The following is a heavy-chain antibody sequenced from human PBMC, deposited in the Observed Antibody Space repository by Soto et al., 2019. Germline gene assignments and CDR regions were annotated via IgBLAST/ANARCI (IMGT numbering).Heavy chain of an antibody. CDR2: IWYDGSNE. Sequence: VGSLGLSCAESGFIFSNFGMHWVRQAPGKGLEWVAVIWYDGSNEYYADSVKGRFTISKDNSKSTLYLQMNSLRAEDTAVYYCARDDIPGIAVSAYGMDVWGQGTTVTVSS. CDR1: GFIFSNFG. J-gene: IGHJ6*02. CDR3: ARDDIPGIAVSAYGMDV. D-gene: IGHD6-19*01. V-gene: IGHV3-33*01.